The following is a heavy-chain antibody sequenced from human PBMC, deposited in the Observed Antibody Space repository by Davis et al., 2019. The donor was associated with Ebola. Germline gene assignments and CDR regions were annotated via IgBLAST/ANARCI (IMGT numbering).Heavy chain of an antibody. Sequence: MPSETLSLTCTVSGGSISSGGYYWSWIRQHPGKGLEWIGYIYYSGSTYYNPSLKSRVTMSVDTSKNQFSLKLSSVTAADTAVYYCARRHVYSSSWGFDYWGQGTLVTVSS. CDR2: IYYSGST. D-gene: IGHD6-6*01. V-gene: IGHV4-61*08. J-gene: IGHJ4*02. CDR1: GGSISSGGYY. CDR3: ARRHVYSSSWGFDY.